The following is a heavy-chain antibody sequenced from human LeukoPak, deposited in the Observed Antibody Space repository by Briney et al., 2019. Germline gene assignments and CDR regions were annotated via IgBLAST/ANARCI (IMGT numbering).Heavy chain of an antibody. CDR3: TRGGVVVTALDN. J-gene: IGHJ4*02. Sequence: GGSLRLSCEVSGFTFDYHGMSWVRQVPGKGLEWVSGITWNGDRRGYADSVRGRFTISRDNAKNSVYLQMNNLRDEDTALYYCTRGGVVVTALDNWGQGTLVTVSS. V-gene: IGHV3-20*04. CDR2: ITWNGDRR. CDR1: GFTFDYHG. D-gene: IGHD2-21*02.